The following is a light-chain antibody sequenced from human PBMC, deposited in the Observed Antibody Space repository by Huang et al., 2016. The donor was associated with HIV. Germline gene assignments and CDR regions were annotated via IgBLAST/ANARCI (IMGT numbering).Light chain of an antibody. V-gene: IGKV3-15*01. Sequence: EIVMTQSPTTLSVSPGERATLSCRASQRVGNNRAWYQQKPGQAPRLLIYAASTRPTGISGRFSGSGSETEFTLTISSLQSEDFAVYYCLHYDNWPPYTFGQGTKVELK. CDR3: LHYDNWPPYT. CDR2: AAS. CDR1: QRVGNN. J-gene: IGKJ2*01.